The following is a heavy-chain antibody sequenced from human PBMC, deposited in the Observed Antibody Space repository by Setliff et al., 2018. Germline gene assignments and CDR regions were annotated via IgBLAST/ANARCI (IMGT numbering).Heavy chain of an antibody. D-gene: IGHD3-3*01. J-gene: IGHJ4*02. CDR1: GITFTSYA. V-gene: IGHV3-23*01. CDR3: AGQGPIFGTGLIPGFDQ. Sequence: GGSLRLSCVASGITFTSYAMSWVRQAPGKGLEWVSAVSGSGDNAYYTDSVKGRFTTSRDNSKNTLSLQMSSLRAEDTAIYFCAGQGPIFGTGLIPGFDQWGQGTMVTVSS. CDR2: VSGSGDNA.